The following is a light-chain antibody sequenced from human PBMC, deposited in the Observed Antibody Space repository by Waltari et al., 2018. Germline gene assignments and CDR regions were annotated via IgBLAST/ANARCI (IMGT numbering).Light chain of an antibody. Sequence: QSALTQPPSASGSPGQSVTISCSRTSSDGGGDNYVSWYQQHPGKAPKLMIYEVSKRPSGVPDRFSGSKSGNTASLTVSGLQAEDEADYYCSSYAGSNNLGVFGTGTKVTVL. CDR2: EVS. J-gene: IGLJ1*01. CDR1: SSDGGGDNY. CDR3: SSYAGSNNLGV. V-gene: IGLV2-8*01.